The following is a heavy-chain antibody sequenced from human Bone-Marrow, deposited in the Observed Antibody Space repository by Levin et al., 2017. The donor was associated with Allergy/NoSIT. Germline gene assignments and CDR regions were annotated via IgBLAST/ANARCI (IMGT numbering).Heavy chain of an antibody. D-gene: IGHD3-22*01. V-gene: IGHV3-23*01. CDR3: AKYSSGSYYRGLGF. J-gene: IGHJ4*02. CDR1: GFTFSTYM. Sequence: GESLKISCAASGFTFSTYMMTWVRQAPGKGLEWVSAISGTTGSTYYADSVKGRFTISTDNSKNTLYLQMNSLRTEDTAVYYCAKYSSGSYYRGLGFGAQGTLVTVSS. CDR2: ISGTTGST.